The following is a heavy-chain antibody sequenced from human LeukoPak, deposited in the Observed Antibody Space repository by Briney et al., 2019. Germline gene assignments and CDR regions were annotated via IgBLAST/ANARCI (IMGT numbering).Heavy chain of an antibody. J-gene: IGHJ5*02. Sequence: GASVKVSCKASGYTFTGYYMHWVRQAPGQGLEWMGWINPNSGGTNYAQKFQGRVTMTRDTSISTAYMELSRLRSDDTAVYYCASDYYDILTGYFSQNDNWFDPWGQGTLVTVSS. V-gene: IGHV1-2*02. CDR3: ASDYYDILTGYFSQNDNWFDP. D-gene: IGHD3-9*01. CDR2: INPNSGGT. CDR1: GYTFTGYY.